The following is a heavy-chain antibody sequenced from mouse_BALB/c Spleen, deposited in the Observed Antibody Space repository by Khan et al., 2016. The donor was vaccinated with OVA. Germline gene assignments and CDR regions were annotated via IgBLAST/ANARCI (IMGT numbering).Heavy chain of an antibody. V-gene: IGHV2-6-4*01. CDR2: IWGGGGT. Sequence: QVQLKESGPGLVAPSQSLSITCTVSGFSLPRYNIHWVRQPPGKGLEWLGMIWGGGGTDYNSTLKSRLSISKDKSRSQVFLKMNSLQTDDTAMFYCARAYYRYDGYYAMDYWGQGTSVTVSS. CDR3: ARAYYRYDGYYAMDY. J-gene: IGHJ4*01. CDR1: GFSLPRYN. D-gene: IGHD2-14*01.